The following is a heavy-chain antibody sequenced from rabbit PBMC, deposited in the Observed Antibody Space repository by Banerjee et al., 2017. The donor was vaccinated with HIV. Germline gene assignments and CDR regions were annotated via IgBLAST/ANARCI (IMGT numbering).Heavy chain of an antibody. CDR1: GFDFSSYY. Sequence: QEQLKETGGGLVQPGGSLTLSCKASGFDFSSYYMGWVRQAPGKGLEWIACIDTGSGSIYYASWAKGRFTISKPSSTTVTLQMTSLTAADTATYFCASYPLIPVNNLWGPGTLVTVS. D-gene: IGHD7-1*01. V-gene: IGHV1S45*01. CDR3: ASYPLIPVNNL. CDR2: IDTGSGSI. J-gene: IGHJ4*01.